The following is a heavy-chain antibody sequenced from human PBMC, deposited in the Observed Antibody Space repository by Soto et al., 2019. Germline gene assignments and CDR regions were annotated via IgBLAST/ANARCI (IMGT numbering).Heavy chain of an antibody. CDR3: ARWPQPRYTADPYAVDV. Sequence: QVHLVQSGTEVKKPGSSVKVSCKASGGTFSSSGFSWVRPAPGQGLEWMGMIVPSLDTTNYAQKFQARVTITADEVTRTAYMELRSLRSEDTAVYYCARWPQPRYTADPYAVDVWGQGTRVIVSS. CDR2: IVPSLDTT. CDR1: GGTFSSSG. J-gene: IGHJ6*02. D-gene: IGHD3-16*02. V-gene: IGHV1-69*11.